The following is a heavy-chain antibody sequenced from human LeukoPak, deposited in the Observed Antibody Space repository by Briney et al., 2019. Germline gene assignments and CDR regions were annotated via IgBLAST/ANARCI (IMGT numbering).Heavy chain of an antibody. Sequence: PSETLSLTCTVSGGSIRSYCWSWIRQPPGMGLEWIGYMYYSGSSNYNPSLKSRVTIVVDTSKNRFSLNLSSVTAADTAVYYCARHIGSSWLDAFDIWGQGTMVTVSS. CDR1: GGSIRSYC. CDR3: ARHIGSSWLDAFDI. CDR2: MYYSGSS. D-gene: IGHD6-13*01. V-gene: IGHV4-59*08. J-gene: IGHJ3*02.